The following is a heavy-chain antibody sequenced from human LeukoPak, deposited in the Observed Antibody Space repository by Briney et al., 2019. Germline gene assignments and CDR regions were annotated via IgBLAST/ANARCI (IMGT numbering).Heavy chain of an antibody. CDR1: GYSFTSYW. J-gene: IGHJ4*02. V-gene: IGHV5-10-1*01. D-gene: IGHD2-2*01. CDR2: IDPSDSYT. CDR3: ARLTKAGYCSSTSCYD. Sequence: GESLKISCKGSGYSFTSYWISWVRQMPGKGLEWMGRIDPSDSYTNYSPSFQGHVTISADKSISTAYLQWSSLKASDTAMYYCARLTKAGYCSSTSCYDWGQGTLVTVSS.